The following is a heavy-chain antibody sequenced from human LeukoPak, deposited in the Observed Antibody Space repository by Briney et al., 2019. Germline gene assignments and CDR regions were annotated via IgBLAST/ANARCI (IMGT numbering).Heavy chain of an antibody. CDR3: AKGDQREYSYPPFDY. Sequence: GGSLRLSCAATGFTFSSYAMSWIRQALGKGLEWVSAISGSGGSTYYADHVKGRFPISRDNSKNTLYLQMNSLRAEDTAVYYCAKGDQREYSYPPFDYWGQGTLVTVSS. V-gene: IGHV3-23*01. CDR1: GFTFSSYA. J-gene: IGHJ4*02. CDR2: ISGSGGST. D-gene: IGHD5-18*01.